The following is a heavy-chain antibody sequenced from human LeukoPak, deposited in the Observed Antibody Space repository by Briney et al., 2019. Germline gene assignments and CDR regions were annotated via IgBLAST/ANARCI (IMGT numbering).Heavy chain of an antibody. Sequence: SETLSLTCAVSGYSISSGYYWGWNRQPPGKGLEWIGSIYHSGSTYYNPSLKSRVTISVDTSKNQFSLKLSSVTAADTAVYYCATPIFGVAPDVWGKGTTVTVSS. CDR3: ATPIFGVAPDV. J-gene: IGHJ6*04. CDR2: IYHSGST. CDR1: GYSISSGYY. D-gene: IGHD3-3*01. V-gene: IGHV4-38-2*01.